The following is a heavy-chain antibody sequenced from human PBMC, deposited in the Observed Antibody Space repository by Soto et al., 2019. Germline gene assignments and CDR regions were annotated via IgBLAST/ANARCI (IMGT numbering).Heavy chain of an antibody. D-gene: IGHD2-15*01. CDR3: ARGGYCSGGSCYSYAFEI. CDR1: GGSISSGDYY. V-gene: IGHV4-30-4*01. J-gene: IGHJ3*02. CDR2: IYYSGST. Sequence: PSETLSLTCTVSGGSISSGDYYWSWIRQPPGKGLEWIGYIYYSGSTYYNPSLKSRVTISVDTSKNHFSLKLSSVTAADTAVYYCARGGYCSGGSCYSYAFEIWGQGTMVTVSS.